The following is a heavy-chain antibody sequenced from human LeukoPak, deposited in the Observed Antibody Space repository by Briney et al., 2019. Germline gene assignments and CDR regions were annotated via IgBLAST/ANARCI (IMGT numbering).Heavy chain of an antibody. CDR3: AKDPAAWGSSPDAFDI. CDR1: GFTFSSYA. D-gene: IGHD6-13*01. J-gene: IGHJ3*02. Sequence: PGGSLRLSCAASGFTFSSYAMRWARQAPGKGLEWVSAISGSGGSTYYADSVKGRFTISRDNSKNTLYLQMNSLRAEDTAVYYSAKDPAAWGSSPDAFDIWGQGTMVTVSS. V-gene: IGHV3-23*01. CDR2: ISGSGGST.